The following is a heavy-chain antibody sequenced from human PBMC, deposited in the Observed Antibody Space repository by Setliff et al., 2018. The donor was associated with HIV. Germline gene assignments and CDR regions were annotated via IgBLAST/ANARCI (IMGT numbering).Heavy chain of an antibody. CDR3: ARTPYSSSSDV. V-gene: IGHV4-59*11. Sequence: KASETLSLTCTVSGGSISSHYWSWIRQSPGEGLEWIGSIYYSGSTTNYNPSLKSRVTISVDTSKNQFSLKLSSVTAADTAVYYCARTPYSSSSDVWGQGTTVTVSS. CDR2: IYYSGSTT. CDR1: GGSISSHY. D-gene: IGHD2-2*01. J-gene: IGHJ6*02.